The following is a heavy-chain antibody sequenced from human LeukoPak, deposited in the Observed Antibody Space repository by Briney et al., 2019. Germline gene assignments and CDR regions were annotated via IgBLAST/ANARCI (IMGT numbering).Heavy chain of an antibody. D-gene: IGHD6-25*01. CDR1: GLTVSSTY. J-gene: IGHJ2*01. CDR2: IYSAGST. CDR3: ARDGGTYWYFDL. Sequence: GGSLRLSCAASGLTVSSTYMSWVRQAPGKGLEWVSVIYSAGSTYYADSVKGRFTISRDNSKNTVHLQMNSLRAEDTAVYYCARDGGTYWYFDLWGRGTLVTVSS. V-gene: IGHV3-66*01.